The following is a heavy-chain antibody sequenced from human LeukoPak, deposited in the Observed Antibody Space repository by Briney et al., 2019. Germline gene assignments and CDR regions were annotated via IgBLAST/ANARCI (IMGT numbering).Heavy chain of an antibody. D-gene: IGHD3-10*01. Sequence: GGSLRLSCTVSGFTFGDYPMSWVRQAPGKGLEWVSFIRSKKYGGTTEYAASVKGRFTMSRDDSKSIAYLQINSLKTEDTAVYYCTTDRLPYGSGSYGVYWGQGTLVTVSS. V-gene: IGHV3-49*04. J-gene: IGHJ4*02. CDR1: GFTFGDYP. CDR2: IRSKKYGGTT. CDR3: TTDRLPYGSGSYGVY.